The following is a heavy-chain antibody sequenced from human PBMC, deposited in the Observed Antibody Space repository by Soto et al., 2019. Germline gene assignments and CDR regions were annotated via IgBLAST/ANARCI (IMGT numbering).Heavy chain of an antibody. J-gene: IGHJ4*02. D-gene: IGHD5-12*01. CDR2: IVVGSGNT. CDR3: ARSSGYSGYDYDY. V-gene: IGHV1-58*01. Sequence: SVKVSCKASGFTFTSSAVQWVRQARGQRLEWIGWIVVGSGNTNYAQKFQERVTITRDMSTSTAYMELSSLRSEDTAVYYCARSSGYSGYDYDYWGQGTLVTVS. CDR1: GFTFTSSA.